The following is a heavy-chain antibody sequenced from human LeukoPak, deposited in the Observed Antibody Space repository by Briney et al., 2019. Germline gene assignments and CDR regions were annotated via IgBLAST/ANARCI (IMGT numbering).Heavy chain of an antibody. V-gene: IGHV4-59*08. CDR2: VYRSGST. CDR1: GGSISSYY. CDR3: ARNRRPPFDFDY. Sequence: SETLSLTCTVSGGSISSYYWSWIRQPPGKGLEFIGNVYRSGSTNYNPSLKSRVTISADTSKNQFSLRLSSVTAAGTAVYYCARNRRPPFDFDYWGQGTLVTVSS. D-gene: IGHD1-14*01. J-gene: IGHJ4*02.